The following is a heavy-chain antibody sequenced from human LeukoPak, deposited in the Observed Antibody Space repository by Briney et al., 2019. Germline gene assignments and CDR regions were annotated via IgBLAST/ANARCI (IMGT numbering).Heavy chain of an antibody. D-gene: IGHD3-22*01. J-gene: IGHJ4*02. CDR2: ISWNSGSI. CDR1: GLNLDDYA. V-gene: IGHV3-9*01. Sequence: HPGGSLRLSCAVSGLNLDDYAMHWVRQAPGKGLEWVSGISWNSGSIGYADSVKGRFIISRDNAKNSLYLQMNSLRAEDTALYYCAKDMRFDSSAFDYWGQGTLVTVSS. CDR3: AKDMRFDSSAFDY.